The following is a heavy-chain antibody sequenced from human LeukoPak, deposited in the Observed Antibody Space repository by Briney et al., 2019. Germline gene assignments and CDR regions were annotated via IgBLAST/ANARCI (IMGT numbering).Heavy chain of an antibody. D-gene: IGHD5-12*01. V-gene: IGHV4-38-2*02. CDR3: ARGPYSGIATFDY. J-gene: IGHJ4*02. Sequence: PSETLSLTCTVSGVSISSGDYYWGWIRQPPGKGLEWIGSIYHSGSTYYNPSLKSRVTISVDTSKNQFSLKLSSVTAADTAVYYCARGPYSGIATFDYWGQGTLVTVSS. CDR1: GVSISSGDYY. CDR2: IYHSGST.